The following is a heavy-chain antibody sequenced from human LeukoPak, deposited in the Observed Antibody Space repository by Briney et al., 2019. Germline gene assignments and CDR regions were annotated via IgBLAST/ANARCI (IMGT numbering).Heavy chain of an antibody. V-gene: IGHV4-4*02. CDR3: ARHSEYGSSFIDY. CDR1: GGSISSSNW. CDR2: IYHSGST. J-gene: IGHJ4*02. Sequence: SGTLSLTCAVSGGSISSSNWWSWVRQPPGKGLEWIGEIYHSGSTNYNPSLKSRVTISVDKSKNQFSLKLSSVTAADTAMYYCARHSEYGSSFIDYWGQGTLVTVSS. D-gene: IGHD6-6*01.